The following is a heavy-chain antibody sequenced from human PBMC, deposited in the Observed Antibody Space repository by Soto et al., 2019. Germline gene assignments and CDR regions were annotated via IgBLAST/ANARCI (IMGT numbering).Heavy chain of an antibody. D-gene: IGHD1-1*01. CDR1: GYTFTSYD. J-gene: IGHJ4*02. V-gene: IGHV1-8*01. CDR2: MNPNTGNS. Sequence: ASVKVSCKASGYTFTSYDIYWVRQATGQGLEWMGWMNPNTGNSGDAQKFQGRVTVTSGTSINTVHMELSSLRSEDTAVYYCARRAETNGWNGFGADKYYFDFWGQGTLVTVSS. CDR3: ARRAETNGWNGFGADKYYFDF.